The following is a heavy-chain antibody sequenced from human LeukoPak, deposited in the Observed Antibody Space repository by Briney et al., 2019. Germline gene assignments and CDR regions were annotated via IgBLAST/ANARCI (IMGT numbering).Heavy chain of an antibody. D-gene: IGHD3-3*01. CDR1: GYTFIGYY. J-gene: IGHJ4*02. CDR3: ARDIRFLEWPPGY. CDR2: INPNSGGT. Sequence: ASVKVSCKASGYTFIGYYIHWVRQAPGQGLEWMGWINPNSGGTNYAQRFQGRVTMTRDTSISTAYMELSGLRSDDTAVYYCARDIRFLEWPPGYWGQGTLVTVSS. V-gene: IGHV1-2*02.